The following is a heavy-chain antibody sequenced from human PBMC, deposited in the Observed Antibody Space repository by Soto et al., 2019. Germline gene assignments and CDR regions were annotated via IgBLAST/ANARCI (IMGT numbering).Heavy chain of an antibody. CDR1: GFTFSSYA. CDR3: AKGPPLYCSSTSCTAYYYYGMDV. D-gene: IGHD2-2*01. V-gene: IGHV3-23*01. J-gene: IGHJ6*02. CDR2: ISGSGGST. Sequence: GGSLRLSCAASGFTFSSYAMSWVRQAPGKGLEWVSAISGSGGSTYYADSVKGRFTISRDNSKNTLYLQMNSLRAEDTAVYYCAKGPPLYCSSTSCTAYYYYGMDVWGQGTTVTVS.